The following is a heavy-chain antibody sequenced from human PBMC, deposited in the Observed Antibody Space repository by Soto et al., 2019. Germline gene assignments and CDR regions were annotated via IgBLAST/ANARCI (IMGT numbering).Heavy chain of an antibody. CDR1: GGSISSNDYY. CDR2: IYYSGTT. CDR3: ARYGASSGWYRGHRTFDI. V-gene: IGHV4-39*01. J-gene: IGHJ3*02. Sequence: SETLSLTCSVSGGSISSNDYYWGWIRQPPGKGLEWIGTIYYSGTTYYNPSLKSRVTISVDTSKNQFSLKLSSVTAADTGVYYCARYGASSGWYRGHRTFDIWGQGTMVTVSS. D-gene: IGHD6-19*01.